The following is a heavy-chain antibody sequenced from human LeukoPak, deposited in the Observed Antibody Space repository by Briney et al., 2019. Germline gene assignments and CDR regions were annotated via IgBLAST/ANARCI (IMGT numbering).Heavy chain of an antibody. CDR2: ISGSGGST. V-gene: IGHV3-23*01. CDR1: GFTFSSYG. J-gene: IGHJ4*02. D-gene: IGHD3-10*01. CDR3: AKEEHYYGSGSYFVR. Sequence: GGTLRLSCAASGFTFSSYGMSWVRQAPGKGLEWVSAISGSGGSTYYADSVKGRFTISRDNSKNTLYLQMNSLRAEDTAVYYCAKEEHYYGSGSYFVRWGQGTLVTVSS.